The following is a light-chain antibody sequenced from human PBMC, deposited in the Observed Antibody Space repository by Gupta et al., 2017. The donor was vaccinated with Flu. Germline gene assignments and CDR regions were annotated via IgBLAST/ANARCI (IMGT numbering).Light chain of an antibody. V-gene: IGKV1-39*01. CDR3: QQSDNTPRT. CDR2: AAS. CDR1: QPINTY. J-gene: IGKJ1*01. Sequence: RSSLSASVGDRVTISCRASQPINTYLNWYQHKPGKAPKFLIYAASNLQSGVPSRFSGSGSGTDFTLTISRLQPEDFATYFCQQSDNTPRTFGQGTKVDIK.